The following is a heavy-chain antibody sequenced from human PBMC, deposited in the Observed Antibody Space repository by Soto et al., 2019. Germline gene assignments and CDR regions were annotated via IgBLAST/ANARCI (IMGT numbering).Heavy chain of an antibody. CDR2: ISAHNGRT. J-gene: IGHJ6*02. V-gene: IGHV1-18*01. CDR1: GYTFTSYG. D-gene: IGHD2-21*02. Sequence: QVQLVQSGAEVKKPGASVQVSCKASGYTFTSYGISWVRQAPGQGLEWMGWISAHNGRTNYAQKFQGRVTMTADTSTSTAYVELGSLRSDDTDVYYCARYDYGGDSGYYYGMDVWGQGTTVTVSS. CDR3: ARYDYGGDSGYYYGMDV.